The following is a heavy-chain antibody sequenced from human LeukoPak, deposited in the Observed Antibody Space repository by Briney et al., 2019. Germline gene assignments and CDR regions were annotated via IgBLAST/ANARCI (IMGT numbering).Heavy chain of an antibody. Sequence: SETLSLTCTVSGGSISSSSYYWGWIRQPPGKGLEWIGSIYYSGSTYYNPSLKSRVTISVDTSKNQFSLKLSSVTAADTAVYYCARLAIGHYFDYWGQGTLVTVSS. D-gene: IGHD3-10*01. CDR3: ARLAIGHYFDY. CDR2: IYYSGST. V-gene: IGHV4-39*01. J-gene: IGHJ4*02. CDR1: GGSISSSSYY.